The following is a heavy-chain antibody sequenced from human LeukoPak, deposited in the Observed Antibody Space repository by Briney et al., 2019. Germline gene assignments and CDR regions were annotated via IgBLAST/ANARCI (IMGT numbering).Heavy chain of an antibody. CDR3: ARGDFYYDSSGHRNDAFDI. V-gene: IGHV4-30-2*01. Sequence: TLPLTCAVSGGSISSGGYSWGWIRQPPGKGLEWIGYIYHSGSTYYNPSLKSRVTISVDRSKNQFSLKLSSVTAADTAVYYCARGDFYYDSSGHRNDAFDIWGQGTMVTVSS. D-gene: IGHD3-22*01. CDR1: GGSISSGGYS. CDR2: IYHSGST. J-gene: IGHJ3*02.